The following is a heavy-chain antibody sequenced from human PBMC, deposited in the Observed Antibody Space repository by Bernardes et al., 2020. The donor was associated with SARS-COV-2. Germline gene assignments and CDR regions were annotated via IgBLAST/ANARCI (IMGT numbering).Heavy chain of an antibody. D-gene: IGHD2-15*01. CDR3: ARGSAAVVSHFMLLFANWYFDL. Sequence: SLTCAVYSGSFSGYYWSWLRQTPGKGLEWIGEINDSGSTKYNPALKSRVTISVDPSKNQFSLKLNSVTAADTAVYYCARGSAAVVSHFMLLFANWYFDLWGRGCLVT. CDR1: SGSFSGYY. V-gene: IGHV4-34*01. J-gene: IGHJ2*01. CDR2: INDSGST.